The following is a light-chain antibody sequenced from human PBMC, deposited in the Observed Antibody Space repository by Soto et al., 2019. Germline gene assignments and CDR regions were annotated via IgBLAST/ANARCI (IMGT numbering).Light chain of an antibody. V-gene: IGKV3-15*01. J-gene: IGKJ1*01. CDR2: AAS. Sequence: IVVTLSPASLSVSQGERATLSCRASQSVSSNLAWYQQKPGQAPRLLIYAASTRATGIPARFSGSGSGTEFTLTISSLQSEDFAVYYCQQYNNWRTFGQGTKV. CDR1: QSVSSN. CDR3: QQYNNWRT.